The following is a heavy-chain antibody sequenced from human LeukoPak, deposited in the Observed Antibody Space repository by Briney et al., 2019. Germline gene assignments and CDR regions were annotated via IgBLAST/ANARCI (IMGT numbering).Heavy chain of an antibody. J-gene: IGHJ4*02. CDR2: ISSSSSYT. D-gene: IGHD5-18*01. V-gene: IGHV3-11*06. CDR1: GFTFSDYY. Sequence: PGRSLRLSCAASGFTFSDYYMSWIRQAPGKGLGWVSYISSSSSYTNYADSVKGRFTISRDNAKNSLYLQMNSLRAEDTAVYYCARVRSYGSYYFDYWGQGTLVTVSS. CDR3: ARVRSYGSYYFDY.